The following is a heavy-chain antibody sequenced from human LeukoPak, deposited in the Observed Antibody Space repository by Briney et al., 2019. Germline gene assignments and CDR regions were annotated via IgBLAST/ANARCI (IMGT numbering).Heavy chain of an antibody. CDR1: GFIFSSYW. V-gene: IGHV3-7*01. D-gene: IGHD5-18*01. J-gene: IGHJ4*02. Sequence: PGGSLRLSCAASGFIFSSYWMAWVRQAPGKGLEWVANIKEDGSEKNYVDSVKGRFTISRDNAKNSLYLQMNSLRAKDTAVYYCARDAGYGYDRFDYWGQGTQVTVSS. CDR2: IKEDGSEK. CDR3: ARDAGYGYDRFDY.